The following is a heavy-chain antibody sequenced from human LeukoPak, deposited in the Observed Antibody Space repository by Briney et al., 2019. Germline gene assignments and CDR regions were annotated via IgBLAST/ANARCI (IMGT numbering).Heavy chain of an antibody. CDR1: GFTFSNYG. V-gene: IGHV3-20*04. Sequence: GGSLRLSCAASGFTFSNYGMSWVRQAPGKGLEWVSGINWNGGSTGYADSVKGRFTISRDNAKNSLYLQMNSLRSDDTAVYYCARDRRFFIAAARNWFDPWGQGTLVTVSS. CDR3: ARDRRFFIAAARNWFDP. J-gene: IGHJ5*02. D-gene: IGHD6-13*01. CDR2: INWNGGST.